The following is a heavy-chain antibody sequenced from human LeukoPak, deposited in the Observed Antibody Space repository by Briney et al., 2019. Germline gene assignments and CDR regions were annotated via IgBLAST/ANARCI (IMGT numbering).Heavy chain of an antibody. CDR1: GGSISGFY. Sequence: SETLSLTCAVSGGSISGFYWTWIRQTPGKGLEFIGQIHYSGSTDYNPSLKSRITMSVDTSKNQFFLSLNSVTAADTAVYYCAKFGLYYNMDVWGQGTTLTVS. CDR2: IHYSGST. V-gene: IGHV4-59*03. J-gene: IGHJ6*02. D-gene: IGHD3-16*01. CDR3: AKFGLYYNMDV.